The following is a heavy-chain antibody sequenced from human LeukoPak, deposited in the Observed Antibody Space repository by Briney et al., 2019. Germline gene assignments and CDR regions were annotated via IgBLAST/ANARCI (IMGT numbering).Heavy chain of an antibody. J-gene: IGHJ5*02. Sequence: ASVTVSCKASGYTFTDYYMHWVRQAPGQGLEWMGWIKPNSGGTKFAQKFQGRVTMTRDTSISTAYMDLSRLRSDDTAVYYCARAGHYDFNYFDPWGQGTLVTVSS. V-gene: IGHV1-2*02. CDR3: ARAGHYDFNYFDP. D-gene: IGHD4-11*01. CDR2: IKPNSGGT. CDR1: GYTFTDYY.